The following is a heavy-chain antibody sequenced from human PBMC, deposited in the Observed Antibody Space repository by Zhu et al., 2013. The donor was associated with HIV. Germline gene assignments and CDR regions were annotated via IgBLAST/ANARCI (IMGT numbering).Heavy chain of an antibody. D-gene: IGHD2-2*01. V-gene: IGHV1-69*06. Sequence: QVQLVQSGAEVKKPGSSVKVSCKASGGTFSSYAISWVRQAPGQGLEWMGGIIPIFGTANYAQKFQGRVTITADKSTSTAYMELSSLRSEDTAVYYCARARSKYCSSTSCPLRYYYGMDVWGQRGPRVTVS. CDR3: ARARSKYCSSTSCPLRYYYGMDV. CDR2: IIPIFGTA. J-gene: IGHJ6*02. CDR1: GGTFSSYA.